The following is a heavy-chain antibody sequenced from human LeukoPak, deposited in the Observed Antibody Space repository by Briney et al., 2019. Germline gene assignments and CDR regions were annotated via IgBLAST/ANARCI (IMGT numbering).Heavy chain of an antibody. D-gene: IGHD3-16*01. V-gene: IGHV4-38-2*01. Sequence: SQTPSLTCAVSGYSVSTGYYWAWIRQPPGKGLEWIGSIYHSGSSYYNPSLKSRVIISVDTSKNPFSLKMTSVTAADTAIYYCARLFWGIGAFDIWGQGTMVTISS. J-gene: IGHJ3*02. CDR2: IYHSGSS. CDR1: GYSVSTGYY. CDR3: ARLFWGIGAFDI.